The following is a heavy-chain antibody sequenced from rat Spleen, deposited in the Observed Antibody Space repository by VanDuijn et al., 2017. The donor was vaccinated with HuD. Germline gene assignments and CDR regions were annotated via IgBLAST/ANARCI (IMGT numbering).Heavy chain of an antibody. J-gene: IGHJ2*01. V-gene: IGHV5-19*01. D-gene: IGHD4-3*01. CDR3: ASPYNSGQRFPFAY. Sequence: EVQLVESGGGLVQPGRSLKVSCAASGFTFSNYGMNWIRQAPRKGPEWVASISPTGGNTYYRDSVKGRFTISRDNAKSTLYLQMDSLRSEDSATYYCASPYNSGQRFPFAYWGQGVMVTVSS. CDR2: ISPTGGNT. CDR1: GFTFSNYG.